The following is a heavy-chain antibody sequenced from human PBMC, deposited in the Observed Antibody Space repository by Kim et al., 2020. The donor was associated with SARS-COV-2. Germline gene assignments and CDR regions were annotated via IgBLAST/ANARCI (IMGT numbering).Heavy chain of an antibody. Sequence: GGSLRLSCAASGFTFSSYWMHWVRQAPGKGLVWVSRINSDGSSTSYADSVKGRFTISRDNAKNTLYLQMNSLRAEDTAVYYCARYDILTGYVYWGQGTLVTVSS. CDR2: INSDGSST. CDR3: ARYDILTGYVY. CDR1: GFTFSSYW. J-gene: IGHJ4*02. V-gene: IGHV3-74*01. D-gene: IGHD3-9*01.